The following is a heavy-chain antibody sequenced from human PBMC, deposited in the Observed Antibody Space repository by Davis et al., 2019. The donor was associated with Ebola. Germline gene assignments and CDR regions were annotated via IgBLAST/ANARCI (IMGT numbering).Heavy chain of an antibody. CDR3: ARVPAARGGYYYHYGMDV. Sequence: SETLSLTCTVSGGSISSSYWIWIRQPPGKGLEWIGYIYSSGVTNYNVSLKSRVTISLDTSKSQFSLKLSSVIAADTAVYYCARVPAARGGYYYHYGMDVWGQGTSVTVSS. J-gene: IGHJ6*02. CDR2: IYSSGVT. CDR1: GGSISSSY. V-gene: IGHV4-59*01. D-gene: IGHD6-25*01.